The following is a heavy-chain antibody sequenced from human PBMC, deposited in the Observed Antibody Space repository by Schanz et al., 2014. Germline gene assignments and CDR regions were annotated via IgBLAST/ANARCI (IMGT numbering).Heavy chain of an antibody. J-gene: IGHJ4*02. Sequence: QAQLMESGGGVVQPGTSLILSCSVSGFSLNTYGIHWFRQPAGKGLEWVAVIWNNGVTKYYADSVRGRFTISRDRFQNTLYLRMSSLRAEDTAVYYCARDAADFYDILTEEDYWGQGTQVTVSS. V-gene: IGHV3-33*01. CDR2: IWNNGVTK. D-gene: IGHD3-9*01. CDR1: GFSLNTYG. CDR3: ARDAADFYDILTEEDY.